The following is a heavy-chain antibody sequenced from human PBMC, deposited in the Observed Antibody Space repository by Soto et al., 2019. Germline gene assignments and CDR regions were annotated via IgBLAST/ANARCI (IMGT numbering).Heavy chain of an antibody. CDR1: GGSISSGGYY. Sequence: SETLSLTXTVSGGSISSGGYYWSWIRQHPGKGLEWIGYIYYSGSTYYNPSLKSRVTISVDTSKNQFSLKLSSVTAADTAVYYCARGLLYDFWSGLNWFDPWGQGTLVTVSS. D-gene: IGHD3-3*01. CDR2: IYYSGST. CDR3: ARGLLYDFWSGLNWFDP. J-gene: IGHJ5*02. V-gene: IGHV4-31*02.